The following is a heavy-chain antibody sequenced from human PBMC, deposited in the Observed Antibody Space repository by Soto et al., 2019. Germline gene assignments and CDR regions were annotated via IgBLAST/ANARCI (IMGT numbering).Heavy chain of an antibody. J-gene: IGHJ5*02. D-gene: IGHD5-18*01. V-gene: IGHV4-61*08. CDR2: IYYSVNT. CDR1: GGSVSSGDYY. Sequence: QVQLQESGPGLVKPSETLSLTCTVSGGSVSSGDYYWSWIRQPPGKGLGWIGYIYYSVNTNYNPSLKSRVIISVDSSKNLSSLKLTSVTAADTAVYYCARIPVDTSMIYWLDPWGQGTLVTVSS. CDR3: ARIPVDTSMIYWLDP.